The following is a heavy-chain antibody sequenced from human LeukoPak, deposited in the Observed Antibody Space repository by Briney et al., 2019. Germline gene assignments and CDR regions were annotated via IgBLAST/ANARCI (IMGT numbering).Heavy chain of an antibody. V-gene: IGHV1-2*02. CDR2: INPNSGGT. Sequence: GASVKVSCKASGYTFTGYYMHWVRQAPGQGLEWMGWINPNSGGTNYAQKFQGRVTMTRDTSISTAYMELSRLRSDDTAVYYCARARDYYESSGYSYWGQGTLVTVSS. J-gene: IGHJ4*02. CDR3: ARARDYYESSGYSY. D-gene: IGHD3-22*01. CDR1: GYTFTGYY.